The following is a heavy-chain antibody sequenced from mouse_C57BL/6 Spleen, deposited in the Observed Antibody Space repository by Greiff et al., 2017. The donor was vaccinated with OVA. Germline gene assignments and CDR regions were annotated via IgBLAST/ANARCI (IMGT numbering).Heavy chain of an antibody. CDR2: ISYDGSN. CDR1: GYSITSGYY. V-gene: IGHV3-6*01. D-gene: IGHD2-5*01. Sequence: EVQLVESGPGLVKPSQSLSLTCSVTGYSITSGYYWNWIRQFPGNKLEWMGYISYDGSNNYNPSLKNRISITRDTSKNQFFLKLNSVTTEDTATYYCARDSNYGHYYAMDYWGQGTSVTVSS. J-gene: IGHJ4*01. CDR3: ARDSNYGHYYAMDY.